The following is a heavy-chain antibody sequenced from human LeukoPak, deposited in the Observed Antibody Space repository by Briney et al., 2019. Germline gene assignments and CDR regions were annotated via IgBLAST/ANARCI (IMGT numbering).Heavy chain of an antibody. D-gene: IGHD3-22*01. CDR3: ARAAGRYYYDSSGYYHYFDY. CDR1: GGSISSGGYY. CDR2: IYYSGST. V-gene: IGHV4-31*03. J-gene: IGHJ4*02. Sequence: SQTLSLTCTVSGGSISSGGYYWSWIRQHPGKGLEWIGYIYYSGSTYYNPSLKSRVTISVDTSKNQFSLKLSSVTAADTAVYYCARAAGRYYYDSSGYYHYFDYWAREPWSPSPQ.